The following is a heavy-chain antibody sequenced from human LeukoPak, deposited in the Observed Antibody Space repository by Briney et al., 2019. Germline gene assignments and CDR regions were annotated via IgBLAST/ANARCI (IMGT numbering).Heavy chain of an antibody. D-gene: IGHD2-21*02. CDR2: LSRSGNTI. V-gene: IGHV3-48*03. CDR1: GFTFSSYE. Sequence: AGGSLRLSCAGSGFTFSSYEMNWVRQAPGKGLQWVSYLSRSGNTIYYADSVKGRFTISRDNAGNSLFLRMNSLSAEDTAVYYCARRLPTYGMDVWGQGTTVTVSS. J-gene: IGHJ6*02. CDR3: ARRLPTYGMDV.